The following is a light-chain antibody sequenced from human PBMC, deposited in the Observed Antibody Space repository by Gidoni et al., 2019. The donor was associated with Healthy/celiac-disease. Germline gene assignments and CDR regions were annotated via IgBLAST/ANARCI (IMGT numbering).Light chain of an antibody. J-gene: IGKJ1*01. CDR2: DAS. V-gene: IGKV1-5*01. CDR1: QSISSW. CDR3: QQYNSYRWT. Sequence: DIQMTHSPSPLSASVGDRVTITCPAKQSISSWFAWYQQKPGKAPKLLIYDASSLESGVPSRFSGSGSGTEFTPTISSLQPDDFATYYCQQYNSYRWTFGQGTKVEIK.